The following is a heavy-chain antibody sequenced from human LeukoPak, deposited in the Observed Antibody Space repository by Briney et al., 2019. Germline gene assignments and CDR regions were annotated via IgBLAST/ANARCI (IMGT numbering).Heavy chain of an antibody. D-gene: IGHD2-2*01. CDR3: ARHNPPPTGFCSGTSCFMPGSQSFYMDV. CDR2: IYSTGTT. V-gene: IGHV4-4*09. J-gene: IGHJ6*03. CDR1: GGSISGCF. Sequence: PSETLSLTCTASGGSISGCFWSWIRQPPGKGPEWIWYIYSTGTTNYSPSLSSRVTISVDTSKNQLSLNLRFVTATDTAVYHCARHNPPPTGFCSGTSCFMPGSQSFYMDVWGKGTSVTVS.